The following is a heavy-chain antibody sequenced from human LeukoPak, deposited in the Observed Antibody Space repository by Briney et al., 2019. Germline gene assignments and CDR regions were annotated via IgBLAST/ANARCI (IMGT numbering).Heavy chain of an antibody. CDR2: INPSGGST. D-gene: IGHD5-18*01. CDR3: AISAMAKKYYFDY. Sequence: ASVKVSCKASGYTFTSYYMHWVRQAPGQGLECMGIINPSGGSTSYAQKFQGRVTMTRDTSTSTVYMELSSLRSEDTAVYYCAISAMAKKYYFDYWGQGTLVTVSS. CDR1: GYTFTSYY. V-gene: IGHV1-46*03. J-gene: IGHJ4*02.